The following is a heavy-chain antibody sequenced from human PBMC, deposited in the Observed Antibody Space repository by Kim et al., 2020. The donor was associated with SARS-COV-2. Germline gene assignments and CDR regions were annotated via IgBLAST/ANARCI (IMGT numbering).Heavy chain of an antibody. CDR3: ARDVSPAWIFGMTIDY. Sequence: GGSLRLSCAASGFTFSSYGMHWVRQAPGKGLEWVAVIWYDGSNKYYADSVKGRFTISRDNSKNTLYLQMNSLRAEDTAVYYCARDVSPAWIFGMTIDYWGQGTLVTVSS. V-gene: IGHV3-33*01. D-gene: IGHD3-3*01. CDR2: IWYDGSNK. CDR1: GFTFSSYG. J-gene: IGHJ4*02.